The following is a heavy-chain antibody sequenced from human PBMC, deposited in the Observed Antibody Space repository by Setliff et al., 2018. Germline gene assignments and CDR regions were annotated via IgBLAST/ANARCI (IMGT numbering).Heavy chain of an antibody. Sequence: SETLSLTCTVSGYSISSGYYWGWIRQPPGKGLEWIGNMYHSGSVYYNPSLKSRVTISVDTSRNQFSLNLASVTAADTAVYYCAVDHVTNIAESGYGYTRIDLWGQGIPVTVSS. CDR3: AVDHVTNIAESGYGYTRIDL. V-gene: IGHV4-38-2*02. J-gene: IGHJ5*02. CDR1: GYSISSGYY. CDR2: MYHSGSV. D-gene: IGHD6-19*01.